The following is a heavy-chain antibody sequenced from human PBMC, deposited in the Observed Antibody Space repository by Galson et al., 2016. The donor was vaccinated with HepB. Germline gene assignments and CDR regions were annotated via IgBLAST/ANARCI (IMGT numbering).Heavy chain of an antibody. V-gene: IGHV3-74*01. CDR2: INNDGSGT. CDR1: GFTFSTYW. J-gene: IGHJ4*02. Sequence: SLRLSCAASGFTFSTYWMHWVRQAPGKGLVWVSHINNDGSGTNSADSVKGRFTVSRDNAKKTLYLQMNSLRVEDTAVYYCVREGENLDYWGQGTLVTVFS. D-gene: IGHD1-14*01. CDR3: VREGENLDY.